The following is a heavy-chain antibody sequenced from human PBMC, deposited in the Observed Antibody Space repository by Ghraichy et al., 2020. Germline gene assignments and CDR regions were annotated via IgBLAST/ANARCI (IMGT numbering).Heavy chain of an antibody. CDR2: IYYTGST. V-gene: IGHV4-59*01. Sequence: SETLSLTCTVSGGSISGYYWSWIRQPPGKGLEWIGYIYYTGSTNYNPSLKSRVTMSVDTSKNQFSLEVASVTAADTAVYYCARGPGGDDFWKLPDWGQGILVTVSS. J-gene: IGHJ4*02. CDR1: GGSISGYY. D-gene: IGHD3-3*01. CDR3: ARGPGGDDFWKLPD.